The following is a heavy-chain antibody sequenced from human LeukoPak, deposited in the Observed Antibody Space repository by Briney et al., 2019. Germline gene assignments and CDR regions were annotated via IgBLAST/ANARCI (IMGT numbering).Heavy chain of an antibody. CDR1: GGSISTYY. J-gene: IGHJ4*02. V-gene: IGHV4-59*01. CDR2: IYSSVIT. D-gene: IGHD4/OR15-4a*01. Sequence: SETLPLTCTVSGGSISTYYWSWIRQPPGKGLEWIGYIYSSVITNYHPSLKSRVTISVDTSKSQVSLKVTSVTAADTAVYYCARGTRDYYYWGEGTLDTVFS. CDR3: ARGTRDYYY.